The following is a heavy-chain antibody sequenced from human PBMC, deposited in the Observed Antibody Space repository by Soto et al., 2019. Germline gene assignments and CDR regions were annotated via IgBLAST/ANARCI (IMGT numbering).Heavy chain of an antibody. CDR1: GFTFSDYW. D-gene: IGHD1-26*01. Sequence: GGSLRLSCAASGFTFSDYWMHWVRQAPGKGLEWVSRIKRDGSTTNYADSVKGRFTISRDNAKNTLYLQMNSLRAEDTAIYYCAKRPRALLTFDYWGQGTLVTVSS. CDR3: AKRPRALLTFDY. CDR2: IKRDGSTT. J-gene: IGHJ4*02. V-gene: IGHV3-74*01.